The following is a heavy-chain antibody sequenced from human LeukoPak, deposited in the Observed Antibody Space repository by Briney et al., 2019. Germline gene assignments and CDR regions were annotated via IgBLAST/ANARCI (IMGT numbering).Heavy chain of an antibody. CDR3: ARAVYDFWSGEGAYFDY. CDR2: IYSGGST. V-gene: IGHV3-53*01. Sequence: GGSLRLSCAASGFTFSSYSMNWVRQAPGKGLEWVSVIYSGGSTYYADSVKGRFTISRDNSKNTLYLQMNSLRAEDTAVYYCARAVYDFWSGEGAYFDYWGQGTLVTVSS. D-gene: IGHD3-3*01. CDR1: GFTFSSYS. J-gene: IGHJ4*02.